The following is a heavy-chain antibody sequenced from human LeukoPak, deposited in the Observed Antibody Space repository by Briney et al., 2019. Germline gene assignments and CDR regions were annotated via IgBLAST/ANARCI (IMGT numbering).Heavy chain of an antibody. CDR3: ARELSGSISRHFDY. Sequence: RSGGSLRLSCAASGFTFSSYWMHWARQAPGKGLVWVSRINSDGSSTSYADSVKGRFTISRDNAKNALYLQMNSLRAEDTAVFYCARELSGSISRHFDYWGQGTLVTVSS. D-gene: IGHD2-15*01. V-gene: IGHV3-74*01. CDR2: INSDGSST. CDR1: GFTFSSYW. J-gene: IGHJ4*02.